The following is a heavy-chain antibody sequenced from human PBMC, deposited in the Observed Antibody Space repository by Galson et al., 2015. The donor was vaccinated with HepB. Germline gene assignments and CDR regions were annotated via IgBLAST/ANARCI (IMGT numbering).Heavy chain of an antibody. V-gene: IGHV1-18*01. CDR3: ARGGNWVPLDY. D-gene: IGHD7-27*01. Sequence: SVKVSCKASGYTFSTYGIIWVRLAPGQGLEWMGWISVYNGNTNYAQKLQGRVTMTTDTSTSTAYMELRSLRSDDTAVYFCARGGNWVPLDYWGQGTLVTVSS. CDR1: GYTFSTYG. J-gene: IGHJ4*02. CDR2: ISVYNGNT.